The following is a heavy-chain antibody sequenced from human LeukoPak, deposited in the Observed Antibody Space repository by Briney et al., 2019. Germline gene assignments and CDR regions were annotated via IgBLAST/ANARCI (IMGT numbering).Heavy chain of an antibody. J-gene: IGHJ4*02. Sequence: SQTLSLTCTVSGGSISSGGYYWSWIRQHPGKGLEWFGYIYYSGSTYYNPSLKSRVTISVDTSKNQFSLKLSSVTAADTAVYYCARQDSSSWYYFDYWGQGTLVTVSS. CDR3: ARQDSSSWYYFDY. V-gene: IGHV4-31*03. D-gene: IGHD6-13*01. CDR2: IYYSGST. CDR1: GGSISSGGYY.